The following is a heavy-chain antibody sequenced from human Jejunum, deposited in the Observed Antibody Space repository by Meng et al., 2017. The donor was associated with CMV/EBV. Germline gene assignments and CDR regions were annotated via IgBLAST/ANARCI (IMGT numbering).Heavy chain of an antibody. D-gene: IGHD1-7*01. V-gene: IGHV3-23*01. CDR2: ISISGETR. CDR1: GFPFSSYA. CDR3: AKEGLTGTNGDS. Sequence: AASGFPFSSYAISWMRQAPGKGPEWVSGISISGETRNYADSVKGRFTISRDNSKNTLYLQMNSLRGEDTAVYYCAKEGLTGTNGDSWGQGTLVTVSS. J-gene: IGHJ5*01.